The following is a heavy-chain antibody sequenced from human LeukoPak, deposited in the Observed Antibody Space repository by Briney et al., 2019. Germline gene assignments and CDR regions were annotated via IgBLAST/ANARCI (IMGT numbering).Heavy chain of an antibody. D-gene: IGHD6-25*01. CDR2: IYYSGST. CDR1: GGSISSYY. CDR3: ARVATEGEFDY. V-gene: IGHV4-59*01. Sequence: SETLSLTCTVSGGSISSYYWSWIRQPPGKGLEWIGYIYYSGSTNYNPSLKSRVTISVDTSKNQFSLKLSSVTAADTAVYYCARVATEGEFDYWGQGTLVTVSS. J-gene: IGHJ4*02.